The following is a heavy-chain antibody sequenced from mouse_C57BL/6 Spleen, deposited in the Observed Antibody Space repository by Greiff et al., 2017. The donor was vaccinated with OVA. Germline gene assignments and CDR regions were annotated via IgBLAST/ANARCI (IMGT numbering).Heavy chain of an antibody. V-gene: IGHV1-81*01. CDR3: ARNYGSSTGYAMDY. Sequence: QVQLQQSGAELARPGASVKLSCKASGYTFTSYGISWVKQRTGQGLEWIGEIYPRSGNTYYNEKFKGKATLTADKSSSTAYMELRSLTSEDSAVYFCARNYGSSTGYAMDYWGQGTSVTVSS. CDR2: IYPRSGNT. D-gene: IGHD1-1*01. CDR1: GYTFTSYG. J-gene: IGHJ4*01.